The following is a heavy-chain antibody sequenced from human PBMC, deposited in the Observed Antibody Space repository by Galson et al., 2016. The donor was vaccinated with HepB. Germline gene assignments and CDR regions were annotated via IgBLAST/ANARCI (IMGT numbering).Heavy chain of an antibody. CDR1: GYTFTTYG. CDR3: ARVDRYYHDGTYPRSWFDP. CDR2: MSAYNGNT. J-gene: IGHJ5*02. Sequence: QSGAAVKKPGASVKVSCKASGYTFTTYGITWVRQAPGQGLEWMGRMSAYNGNTNYAQKLQGRVTMTTDTSTSTAYMALRSLRSDATAGYYCARVDRYYHDGTYPRSWFDPWGQGTLVTVSS. V-gene: IGHV1-18*01. D-gene: IGHD3-22*01.